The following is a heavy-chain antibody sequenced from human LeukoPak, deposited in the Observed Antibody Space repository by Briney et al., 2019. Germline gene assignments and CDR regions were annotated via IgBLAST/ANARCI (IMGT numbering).Heavy chain of an antibody. Sequence: GGSLRLSCVASGFTFSDYGMHWVRQAPGKGLEWEAVISYDGSYKHYVDSVKGRFAISRDNSKNTVFLQMNSLRPEDTAIYFCAKDLLVRGVINGFDYWGQGTLTTVSS. CDR3: AKDLLVRGVINGFDY. D-gene: IGHD3-10*01. CDR1: GFTFSDYG. V-gene: IGHV3-30*18. CDR2: ISYDGSYK. J-gene: IGHJ4*02.